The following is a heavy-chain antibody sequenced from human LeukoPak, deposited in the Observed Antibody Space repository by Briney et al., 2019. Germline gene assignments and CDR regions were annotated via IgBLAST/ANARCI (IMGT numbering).Heavy chain of an antibody. V-gene: IGHV3-48*01. Sequence: PGGSLRLSCAASGFTFSTYSMNWVRQAPGKGLEWVSYITNSGNSKSYADSVKGRFTISRDNTKNSLYLQMIGLRAEDTAVYYCARTRSSGYLTFGYWGQGILVTVSS. J-gene: IGHJ4*02. CDR3: ARTRSSGYLTFGY. D-gene: IGHD3-22*01. CDR1: GFTFSTYS. CDR2: ITNSGNSK.